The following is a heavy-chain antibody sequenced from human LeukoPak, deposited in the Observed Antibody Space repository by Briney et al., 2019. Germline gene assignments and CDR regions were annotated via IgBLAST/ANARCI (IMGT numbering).Heavy chain of an antibody. Sequence: PGRSLRLSCEASGFTFSSFGMHWVRQAPGRGLEWVALISYDGTNKYYAGSVKGRFTISRDNSKNTLYLQMNSLRAEDTAVYYCAKDRDREYSYGYALGYWGQGTLVTVSS. CDR1: GFTFSSFG. D-gene: IGHD5-18*01. V-gene: IGHV3-30*18. CDR3: AKDRDREYSYGYALGY. J-gene: IGHJ4*02. CDR2: ISYDGTNK.